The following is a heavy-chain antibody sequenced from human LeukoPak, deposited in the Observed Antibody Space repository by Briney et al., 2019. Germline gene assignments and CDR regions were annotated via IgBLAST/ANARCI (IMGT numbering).Heavy chain of an antibody. CDR3: ARPYGSSSYYYGMDV. CDR1: GGTFSSYG. Sequence: SVKVSCKASGGTFSSYGISWVRQAPGQGIEWMGGIIPIFGTANYAQKFQGRVTITADESTSTAYMELSSLRSEDTAVYYCARPYGSSSYYYGMDVWGQGTTVTVSS. V-gene: IGHV1-69*01. D-gene: IGHD6-6*01. CDR2: IIPIFGTA. J-gene: IGHJ6*02.